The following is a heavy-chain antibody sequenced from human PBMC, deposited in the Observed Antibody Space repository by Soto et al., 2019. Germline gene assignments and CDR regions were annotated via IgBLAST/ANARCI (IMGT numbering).Heavy chain of an antibody. J-gene: IGHJ6*02. Sequence: QVQLQESGPGLVKPSETLSLTCTVSDGAISSYYWSWIRQPAGKGLEWVGRIYISGSTNYNPSLESRVTMSLDTSKHHFSLKLSSVTAADTAVYYCAREGGSYPYCYYGMDVWGPGTTVTVSS. D-gene: IGHD1-26*01. CDR1: DGAISSYY. CDR3: AREGGSYPYCYYGMDV. V-gene: IGHV4-4*07. CDR2: IYISGST.